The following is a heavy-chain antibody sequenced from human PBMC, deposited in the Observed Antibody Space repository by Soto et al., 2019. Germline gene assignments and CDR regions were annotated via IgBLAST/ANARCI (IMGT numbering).Heavy chain of an antibody. D-gene: IGHD2-15*01. V-gene: IGHV3-21*01. Sequence: PGGSLRLSCAASGFTFSSYSMNWVRQAPGKGLEWVSSISSSSSYIYYADSVKGRFTISRDNAKNSLYLQMNSLRAEDTAVYYCASQIVVVVAATDVWGQGTTVTVSS. CDR1: GFTFSSYS. CDR3: ASQIVVVVAATDV. CDR2: ISSSSSYI. J-gene: IGHJ6*02.